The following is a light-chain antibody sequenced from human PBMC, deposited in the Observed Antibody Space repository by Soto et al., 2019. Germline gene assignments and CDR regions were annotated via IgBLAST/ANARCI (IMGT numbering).Light chain of an antibody. CDR1: QSVSSFY. CDR3: QQYVTSPVT. Sequence: EIVLTQSPGTLSLSPGERATLSCRASQSVSSFYLAWYQHKPGQAPRLLIYGASSRATGIPDRFSGSGSGTDFTLSISRLEPEDFAVYYCQQYVTSPVTFGHGTKVDIK. V-gene: IGKV3-20*01. CDR2: GAS. J-gene: IGKJ1*01.